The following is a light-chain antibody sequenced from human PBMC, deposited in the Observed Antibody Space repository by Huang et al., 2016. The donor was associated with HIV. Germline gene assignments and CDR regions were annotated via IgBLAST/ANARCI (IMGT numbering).Light chain of an antibody. Sequence: EIVMTQSPGTLSVSPGESAVLSCRASQSINNHLAWYQQTPGQAPRLLISGASARATGIPVRFRGSGSGTNFTLTISSLESEDVAVYYCQHYNNWPPWTFGQGTRVEVK. CDR1: QSINNH. J-gene: IGKJ1*01. CDR2: GAS. CDR3: QHYNNWPPWT. V-gene: IGKV3D-15*01.